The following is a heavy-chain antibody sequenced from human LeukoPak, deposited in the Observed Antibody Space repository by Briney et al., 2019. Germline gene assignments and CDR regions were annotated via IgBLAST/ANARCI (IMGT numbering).Heavy chain of an antibody. CDR1: GGSISSNY. CDR2: IYTTGST. J-gene: IGHJ4*02. V-gene: IGHV4-4*09. D-gene: IGHD3-22*01. CDR3: ARRAISGYYYYFDY. Sequence: SGTLSLTCSVSGGSISSNYWSWIRQSPGKGLEWIGYIYTTGSTNYNPSLKSRVTISVDTSENQFSLTLSSVTAADTAVYYCARRAISGYYYYFDYWGQGTLVTVSS.